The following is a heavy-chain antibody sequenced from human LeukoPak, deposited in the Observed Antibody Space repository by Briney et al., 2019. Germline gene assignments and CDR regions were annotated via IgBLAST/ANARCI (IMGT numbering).Heavy chain of an antibody. CDR2: IYHSGST. J-gene: IGHJ4*02. V-gene: IGHV4-4*02. CDR1: GASISSSNW. CDR3: ARAGWYTLDN. Sequence: PSGTLSLTCAVSGASISSSNWLSWVRQPPGQGLEWIGEIYHSGSTNYNPSLKSRVTISVDNSKNQFSLKMSSMTAADTAVYYCARAGWYTLDNWGQGTLVTVSS. D-gene: IGHD2-15*01.